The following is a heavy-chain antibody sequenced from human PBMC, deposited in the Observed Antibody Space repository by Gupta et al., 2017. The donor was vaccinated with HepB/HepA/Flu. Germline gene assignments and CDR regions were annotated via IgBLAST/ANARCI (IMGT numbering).Heavy chain of an antibody. CDR1: GFAFNKHG. CDR2: IWPNGKEK. D-gene: IGHD3-10*01. V-gene: IGHV3-33*06. CDR3: AKDPGRDAPIDY. Sequence: QVKLEESGGDVVQPGRSLRLSCAASGFAFNKHGMHWVRQAPGKGLEWVAVIWPNGKEKNYAASVRGRFTISRDNSKNTLDLQMNDLRTEDTALYYCAKDPGRDAPIDYWGQGTLVTVPS. J-gene: IGHJ4*02.